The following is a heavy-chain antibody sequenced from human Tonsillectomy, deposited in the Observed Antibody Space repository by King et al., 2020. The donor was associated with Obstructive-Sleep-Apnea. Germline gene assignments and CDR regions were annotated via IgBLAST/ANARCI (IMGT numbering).Heavy chain of an antibody. CDR2: IETSGIT. CDR3: ASLRELRY. CDR1: GGSIRSYY. V-gene: IGHV4-4*07. Sequence: VQLQESGPGLVKPSETLSLICTVSGGSIRSYYWSWIRQAAGKGLEWIGRIETSGITKYNPSLKSRATMSVDTSKNHFSLKLSSVTAADTAVYFCASLRELRYWGQGSLVTVSS. J-gene: IGHJ4*02. D-gene: IGHD3-16*01.